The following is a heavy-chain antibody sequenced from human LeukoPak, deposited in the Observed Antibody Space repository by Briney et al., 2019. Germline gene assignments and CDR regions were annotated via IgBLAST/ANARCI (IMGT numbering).Heavy chain of an antibody. CDR2: IYYSGST. Sequence: SETLSLTCTVSGGSISGYYWTWIRQPPGKGLEYIGYIYYSGSTNHNPSLKSRVTISVDTSKNQFSLKLSSVTAADTAVYYCARGYSYGSYYFDYWGQGTLVTVSS. CDR3: ARGYSYGSYYFDY. CDR1: GGSISGYY. J-gene: IGHJ4*02. V-gene: IGHV4-59*01. D-gene: IGHD5-18*01.